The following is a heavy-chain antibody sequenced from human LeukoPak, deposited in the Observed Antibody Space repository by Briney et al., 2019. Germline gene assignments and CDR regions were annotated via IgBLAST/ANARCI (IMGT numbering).Heavy chain of an antibody. D-gene: IGHD4-23*01. V-gene: IGHV1-58*02. Sequence: SVKVSCKASGFTVTSSAMQWVRQARGQRLEGRGWIVVGSGNTNYAQKFQERVTITRDMSTGTAYMELSSLRSEDTAVYYCAAEPDYGGNSDWFDPWGQGTLVTVSS. CDR3: AAEPDYGGNSDWFDP. CDR2: IVVGSGNT. CDR1: GFTVTSSA. J-gene: IGHJ5*02.